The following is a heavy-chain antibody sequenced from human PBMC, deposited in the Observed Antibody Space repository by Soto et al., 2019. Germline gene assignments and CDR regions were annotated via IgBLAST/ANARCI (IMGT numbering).Heavy chain of an antibody. CDR3: ARGGAVAGPFDY. J-gene: IGHJ4*02. D-gene: IGHD6-19*01. CDR1: GFTFTGSA. Sequence: QVQLVESGGGVVQPGRSLRLSCAASGFTFTGSAMHWVRQAPGKGLEWVAIIWHDGTNKYYADSVKGRFTISRDNSKNTVSLQMNSLRVDDTAVYYCARGGAVAGPFDYCGQGTLVTVSS. CDR2: IWHDGTNK. V-gene: IGHV3-33*01.